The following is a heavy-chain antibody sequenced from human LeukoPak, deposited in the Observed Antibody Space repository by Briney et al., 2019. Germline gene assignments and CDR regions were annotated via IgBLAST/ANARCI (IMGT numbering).Heavy chain of an antibody. J-gene: IGHJ4*02. CDR1: GFTFSSYA. CDR2: INKDGSEK. Sequence: PGGSLRLSCAASGFTFSSYAMSWVRQAPGRGLEWVAKINKDGSEKYYVDSVKGRFTTSRDNAKNSLYLQMNSLRAEDTAVCYVARHGPGNNDFWSGYTTFFDYWGQGTLVTVSS. CDR3: ARHGPGNNDFWSGYTTFFDY. V-gene: IGHV3-7*01. D-gene: IGHD3-3*01.